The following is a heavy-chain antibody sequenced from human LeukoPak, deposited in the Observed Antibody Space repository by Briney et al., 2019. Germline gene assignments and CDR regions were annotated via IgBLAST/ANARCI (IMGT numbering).Heavy chain of an antibody. D-gene: IGHD6-13*01. CDR3: ARGGYSSSWSHY. V-gene: IGHV3-23*01. J-gene: IGHJ4*02. CDR2: ISGSGGST. CDR1: GFTFSSYG. Sequence: GGSLRLSCAASGFTFSSYGMSWVRQAPGKGLEWVSAISGSGGSTYYADSVKGRFTISRDNSKNTLYLQMNSLRAEDTAVYYCARGGYSSSWSHYWGQGTLVTVSS.